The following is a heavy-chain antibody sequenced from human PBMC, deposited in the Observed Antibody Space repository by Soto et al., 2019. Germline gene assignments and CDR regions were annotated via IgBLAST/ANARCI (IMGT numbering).Heavy chain of an antibody. J-gene: IGHJ6*02. CDR2: IYSGGST. CDR3: ARDRSGIWFGGEHYYGMDV. Sequence: PGGAPRLSLSAPGFPLNSKYLSWVRPAPGEGVEWVSVIYSGGSTYYADSVKGRFTISRDNSKNTLYLQMNSLRAEDTAVYYCARDRSGIWFGGEHYYGMDVWGQGTTVTVSS. V-gene: IGHV3-53*01. D-gene: IGHD3-10*01. CDR1: GFPLNSKY.